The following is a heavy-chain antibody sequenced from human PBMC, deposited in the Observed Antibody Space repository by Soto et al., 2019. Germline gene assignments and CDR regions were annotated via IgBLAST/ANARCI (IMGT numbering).Heavy chain of an antibody. CDR2: IWDDGSNK. V-gene: IGHV3-33*01. Sequence: QVQLVESGGGVVQPGRSLRLSCAASGFTFSSYGMHWVRQAPGKGREWVAVIWDDGSNKYYADSVKGRFTISRDNSKNSLYLQMNSLRAEDMAVYYCARGTCRQWWFDPWGQGTLVTVSS. CDR3: ARGTCRQWWFDP. J-gene: IGHJ5*02. D-gene: IGHD6-19*01. CDR1: GFTFSSYG.